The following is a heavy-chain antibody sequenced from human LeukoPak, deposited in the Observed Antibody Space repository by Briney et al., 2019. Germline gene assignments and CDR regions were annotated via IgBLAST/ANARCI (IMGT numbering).Heavy chain of an antibody. V-gene: IGHV4-59*01. CDR3: ARGLDLGGWFDP. CDR2: IYYSGST. J-gene: IGHJ5*02. D-gene: IGHD1-26*01. Sequence: SETLSLTCTVSGGSISSYYWSWIRQPPGKGLEWIGYIYYSGSTNYNPSLKSRVTISVDTSKNQFSLKLSSVTAADTAVYYCARGLDLGGWFDPWGQGTLVTVSS. CDR1: GGSISSYY.